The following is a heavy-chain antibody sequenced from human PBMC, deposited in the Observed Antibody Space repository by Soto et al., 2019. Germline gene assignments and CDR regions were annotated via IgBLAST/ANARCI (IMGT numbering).Heavy chain of an antibody. CDR1: GFSISSYW. Sequence: EVQLLQSGAQVKKPGESLKISCKGSGFSISSYWLGWVRQMPGKGLEWMGIIFPGDPDVRYNPSFQVQVTISADTSINTAYLQWTSLKASDTAMYYCARSIVSGLMFPPGLDVWGQGTTVTVSS. D-gene: IGHD2-21*01. V-gene: IGHV5-51*01. CDR3: ARSIVSGLMFPPGLDV. J-gene: IGHJ6*02. CDR2: IFPGDPDV.